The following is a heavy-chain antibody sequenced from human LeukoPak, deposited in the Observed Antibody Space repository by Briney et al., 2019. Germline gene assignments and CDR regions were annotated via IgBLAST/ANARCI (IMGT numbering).Heavy chain of an antibody. CDR3: AKDPTQALYYFDY. CDR2: IWYDGSNK. J-gene: IGHJ4*02. D-gene: IGHD4-11*01. V-gene: IGHV3-33*06. Sequence: GGSLRLSCAASGFTFSSYGMHWVRQAPGKGLEWVAVIWYDGSNKYYADSVKGRFTISRDNSKNTLYLQMNSLRAEDTAVYYCAKDPTQALYYFDYRGQGTLVTVSS. CDR1: GFTFSSYG.